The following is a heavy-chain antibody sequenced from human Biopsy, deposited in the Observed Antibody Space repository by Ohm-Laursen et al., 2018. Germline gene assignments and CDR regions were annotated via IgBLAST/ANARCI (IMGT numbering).Heavy chain of an antibody. CDR2: ISCTGYT. J-gene: IGHJ4*02. V-gene: IGHV4-59*01. D-gene: IGHD4-23*01. CDR1: GVSITAYY. CDR3: ARGSNDSGGLYFPR. Sequence: TLSLTCTVSGVSITAYYWSWIRQPPGKGLEWIGHISCTGYTSYNASLKSRVTISVDTSRNHFSLRLSSLTAADTAVYYCARGSNDSGGLYFPRWGQGTLLTVSS.